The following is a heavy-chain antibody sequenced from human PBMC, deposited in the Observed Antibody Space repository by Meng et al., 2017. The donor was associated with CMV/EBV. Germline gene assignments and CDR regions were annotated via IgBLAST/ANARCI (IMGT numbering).Heavy chain of an antibody. J-gene: IGHJ5*02. CDR2: MNPNSGNT. V-gene: IGHV1-8*01. D-gene: IGHD4-23*01. Sequence: ASVKVSCKASGGTVSSYTINWVRQATGQGLEWMGWMNPNSGNTGYAQKFQGRVTMTRNTSISTAYMELSSLRSEDTAVYYCARGLDPTTVENWFDPWGQGTLVTVSS. CDR3: ARGLDPTTVENWFDP. CDR1: GGTVSSYT.